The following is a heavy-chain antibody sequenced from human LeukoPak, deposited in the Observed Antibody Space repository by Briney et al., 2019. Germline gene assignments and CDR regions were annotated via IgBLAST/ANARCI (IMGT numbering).Heavy chain of an antibody. CDR1: GGSISSYY. CDR2: IYYSGST. CDR3: ARAVQCLGVFDP. Sequence: SETLSLTCTVSGGSISSYYWSWIRQPPGKGLEWIGYIYYSGSTNYNPSLKSRVTISVDTSKNQFSLKLSSVTAADTAVYYCARAVQCLGVFDPWGQGTLVTVSS. V-gene: IGHV4-59*01. D-gene: IGHD5/OR15-5a*01. J-gene: IGHJ5*02.